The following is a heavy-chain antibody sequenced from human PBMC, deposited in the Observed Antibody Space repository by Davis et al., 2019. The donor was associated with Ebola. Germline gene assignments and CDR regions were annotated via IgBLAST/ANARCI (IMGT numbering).Heavy chain of an antibody. J-gene: IGHJ4*02. V-gene: IGHV1-69*13. D-gene: IGHD1-26*01. CDR1: GYTFTGYF. CDR3: ARDVGSYYFDY. Sequence: SVKVSCKASGYTFTGYFVHWVRQAPGQGLEWMGGIIPIFGTTNYAQKFQGRVTITADESTSTAYLELSSLRSEDTALYYCARDVGSYYFDYWGQGTLVTVSS. CDR2: IIPIFGTT.